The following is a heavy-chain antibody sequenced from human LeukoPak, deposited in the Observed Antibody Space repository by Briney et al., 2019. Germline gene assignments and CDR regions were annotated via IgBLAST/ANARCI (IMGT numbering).Heavy chain of an antibody. CDR2: ISDSGGST. V-gene: IGHV3-23*01. Sequence: GGSLRLSCAASGFTFYNYAMSWVRQAPGKGLEWVSTISDSGGSTHYADSVKGRFTISRDNSKNTLYLQMNSLRAEDTAVYYCAKGTLYYGSGSYPRYWGQGTLVTVSS. CDR1: GFTFYNYA. J-gene: IGHJ4*02. CDR3: AKGTLYYGSGSYPRY. D-gene: IGHD3-10*01.